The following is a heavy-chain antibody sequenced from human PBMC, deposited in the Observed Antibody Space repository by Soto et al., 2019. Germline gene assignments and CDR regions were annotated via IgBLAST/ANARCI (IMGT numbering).Heavy chain of an antibody. CDR2: ISYDGSTK. CDR1: GFTFSSYG. D-gene: IGHD2-8*02. J-gene: IGHJ4*02. V-gene: IGHV3-30*03. CDR3: TGEVASGY. Sequence: QVQLVESGGGVAQPGRSLRLSCAASGFTFSSYGMHWVRQAPGKGLEWVAVISYDGSTKYYADSVKGRFTISRDNSKNTLYLEMNSLRADDTAVYYCTGEVASGYWGQGTLVTVSS.